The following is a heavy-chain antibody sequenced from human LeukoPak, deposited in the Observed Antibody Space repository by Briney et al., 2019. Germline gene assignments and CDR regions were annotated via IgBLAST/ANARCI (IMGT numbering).Heavy chain of an antibody. CDR3: AKDLGGGSGCYDL. CDR2: IAYDGSNK. Sequence: GGSLRLSCAASGFTFSSYGMHWVRQAPGKGLEWVAIIAYDGSNKYYADSVQGRFTISRDNSKNTLYLQMNSLRAEDTAVYYCAKDLGGGSGCYDLWGRGTLVTVSS. V-gene: IGHV3-30*18. J-gene: IGHJ2*01. D-gene: IGHD6-19*01. CDR1: GFTFSSYG.